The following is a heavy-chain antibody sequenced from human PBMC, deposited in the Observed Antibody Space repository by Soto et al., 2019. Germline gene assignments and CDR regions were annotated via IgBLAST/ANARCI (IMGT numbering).Heavy chain of an antibody. CDR1: GFTFSDYY. J-gene: IGHJ4*02. V-gene: IGHV3-11*01. CDR3: ARETKPMGSYDPFTTIAFDY. D-gene: IGHD3-3*01. CDR2: ISSSGSTI. Sequence: GGSLRLSCAASGFTFSDYYMSWIRQAPGKGLEWVSYISSSGSTIYYADSVKGRFTISRDNAKNSLYLQMNSLRAEDTAVYYCARETKPMGSYDPFTTIAFDYWGQGTLVTVSS.